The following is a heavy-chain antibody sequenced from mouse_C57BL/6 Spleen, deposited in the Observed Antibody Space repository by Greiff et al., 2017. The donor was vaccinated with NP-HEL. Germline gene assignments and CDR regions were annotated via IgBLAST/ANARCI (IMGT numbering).Heavy chain of an antibody. Sequence: VQLQQSGAELVKPGASVKISCKASGYAFSSYWMNWVKQRPGKGLEWIGQIYPGDGDTNYNGKFKGKATLTADKSSSTAYMQLSSLTSEDSAVYVCARSEDYGYAMDYWGQGTSVTVSS. CDR1: GYAFSSYW. J-gene: IGHJ4*01. CDR3: ARSEDYGYAMDY. CDR2: IYPGDGDT. V-gene: IGHV1-80*01. D-gene: IGHD2-4*01.